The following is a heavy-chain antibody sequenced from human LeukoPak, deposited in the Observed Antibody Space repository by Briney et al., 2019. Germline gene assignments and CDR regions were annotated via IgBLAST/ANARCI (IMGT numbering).Heavy chain of an antibody. Sequence: GGSLRLSCAASGFTFSDYWMSWVRQAPGQGLEWVANIKQDGTQKYYVDSMKGRFTISRDNAKNSLYLQMNSLRDEDTAVYYCARKGLPDYWGQGTLVTVSS. J-gene: IGHJ4*02. CDR2: IKQDGTQK. CDR3: ARKGLPDY. CDR1: GFTFSDYW. V-gene: IGHV3-7*01.